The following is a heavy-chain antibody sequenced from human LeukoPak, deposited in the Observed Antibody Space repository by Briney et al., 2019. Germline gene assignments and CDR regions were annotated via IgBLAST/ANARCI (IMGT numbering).Heavy chain of an antibody. J-gene: IGHJ3*02. Sequence: PGGSLRLSCAASGFTVSSNYMSWVRQAPGKGLEWVSVIYSGGSTYYADSVKGRFTISRDNSKNTLYLPMNSLRAEDTAVYYCARFLTVTTYAFDIWGQGTMVTVSS. CDR2: IYSGGST. D-gene: IGHD4-17*01. V-gene: IGHV3-53*01. CDR1: GFTVSSNY. CDR3: ARFLTVTTYAFDI.